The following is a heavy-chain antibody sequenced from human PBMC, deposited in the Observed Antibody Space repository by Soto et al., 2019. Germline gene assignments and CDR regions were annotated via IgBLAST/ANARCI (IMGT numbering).Heavy chain of an antibody. D-gene: IGHD1-26*01. Sequence: GGSLRLSCAASGFTFSSYAMSWVRQAPGKGLEWVSAISGSGGSTYYADSVKGRFTISRDNSKNTLYLQMNSLRAEDTAVYYCAKDPALYSGSYYDYWGQGTLVTVSS. V-gene: IGHV3-23*01. J-gene: IGHJ4*02. CDR1: GFTFSSYA. CDR3: AKDPALYSGSYYDY. CDR2: ISGSGGST.